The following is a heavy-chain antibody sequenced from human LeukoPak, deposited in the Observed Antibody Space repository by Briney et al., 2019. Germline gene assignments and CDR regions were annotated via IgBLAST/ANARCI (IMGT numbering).Heavy chain of an antibody. J-gene: IGHJ6*02. CDR3: ARTCSSTSCGFYYYYGMDV. CDR2: INSDGSST. D-gene: IGHD2-2*01. V-gene: IGHV3-74*01. Sequence: GGSLRLSCAASGFTFSSYWMHWVRQAPGKGLVWVSRINSDGSSTSYADSVKGRFTISRDNAKNTLYLQMNSLRAEDTAVYYCARTCSSTSCGFYYYYGMDVWGQGTTVTVSS. CDR1: GFTFSSYW.